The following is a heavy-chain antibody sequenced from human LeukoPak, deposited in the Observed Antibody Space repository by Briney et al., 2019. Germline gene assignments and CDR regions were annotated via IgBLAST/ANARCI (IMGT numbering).Heavy chain of an antibody. V-gene: IGHV1-18*01. CDR1: GYTFTRYG. Sequence: ASVKVSCKASGYTFTRYGISWVRQAPGQGLEWTGGISAYNGNTNYAQKLQGRVTMTTDTSTSTAYMELRSLRSDDTAVYYCARVGCSSTSCYSRWGGFDPWGQGTLVTVSS. CDR2: ISAYNGNT. D-gene: IGHD2-2*01. CDR3: ARVGCSSTSCYSRWGGFDP. J-gene: IGHJ5*02.